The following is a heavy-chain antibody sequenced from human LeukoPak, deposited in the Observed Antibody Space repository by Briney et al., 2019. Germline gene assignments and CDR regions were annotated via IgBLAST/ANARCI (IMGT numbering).Heavy chain of an antibody. CDR2: IKQDGSEK. V-gene: IGHV3-7*01. D-gene: IGHD6-19*01. Sequence: SGGSLRLSCASSGFTFSSYWMSWVRQAPGKGLEWVANIKQDGSEKYYVDSVKGRFTISRDNAKNSLYLQMNSLRAEDTAVYYCARDLSGTYSSGNDYWGQGTLVTVSS. J-gene: IGHJ4*02. CDR1: GFTFSSYW. CDR3: ARDLSGTYSSGNDY.